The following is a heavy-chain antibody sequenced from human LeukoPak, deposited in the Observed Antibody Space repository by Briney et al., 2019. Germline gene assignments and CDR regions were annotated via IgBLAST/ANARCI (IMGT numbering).Heavy chain of an antibody. CDR3: ARLGTSLDFDY. J-gene: IGHJ4*02. CDR1: GGSISSYY. CDR2: IYYSGST. Sequence: PSETLSLTYTVSGGSISSYYWSWIRQPPGKGLEWIGYIYYSGSTNYNPSLKSRVTISVDTSKNQFSLKLSSVTAADTAVYYCARLGTSLDFDYWGQGTLVTVSS. D-gene: IGHD2-2*01. V-gene: IGHV4-59*01.